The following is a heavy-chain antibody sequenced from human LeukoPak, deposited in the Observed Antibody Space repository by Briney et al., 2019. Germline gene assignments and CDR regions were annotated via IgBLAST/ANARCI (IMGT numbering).Heavy chain of an antibody. J-gene: IGHJ4*02. Sequence: GGSLRLSCAASGFTFSNYWIHWVRQAPGKGLVWVSRIDNAESITTYADSVKGRFTISRDNAENTLYLQMNSLRVEDTAVYYCARSAFHAGSGNYYDYWGQGTLVTVSS. V-gene: IGHV3-74*03. CDR3: ARSAFHAGSGNYYDY. CDR1: GFTFSNYW. CDR2: IDNAESIT. D-gene: IGHD3-22*01.